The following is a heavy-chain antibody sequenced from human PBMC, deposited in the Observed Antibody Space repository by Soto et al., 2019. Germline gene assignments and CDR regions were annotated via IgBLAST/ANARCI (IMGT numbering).Heavy chain of an antibody. CDR1: GFTFSDYY. CDR2: ISSSGSTI. V-gene: IGHV3-11*01. J-gene: IGHJ6*02. CDR3: ASWELLAYYYYGMDV. D-gene: IGHD1-26*01. Sequence: GGSLRLSCAASGFTFSDYYMSWIRQAPGKGLEWVSYISSSGSTIYYADSVKGRFTISRDNAKNSLYLQMNSLRAEDTAVYYCASWELLAYYYYGMDVWGQGTTVTVSS.